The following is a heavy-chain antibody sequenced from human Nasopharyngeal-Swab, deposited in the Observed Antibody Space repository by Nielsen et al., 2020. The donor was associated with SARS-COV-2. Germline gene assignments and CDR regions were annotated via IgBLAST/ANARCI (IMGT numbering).Heavy chain of an antibody. CDR3: ARDGLSLLVAYCGGDCYPFDY. J-gene: IGHJ4*02. V-gene: IGHV1-46*01. Sequence: ASVKVSCKASGYTFTSYYMHWVRQAPGQGLEWMGIINPSGGSTSYAQKFQGRVTMTRDTSTSTVYMELSSLRSEDTAVYYCARDGLSLLVAYCGGDCYPFDYWGQGTLVTVSS. D-gene: IGHD2-21*01. CDR2: INPSGGST. CDR1: GYTFTSYY.